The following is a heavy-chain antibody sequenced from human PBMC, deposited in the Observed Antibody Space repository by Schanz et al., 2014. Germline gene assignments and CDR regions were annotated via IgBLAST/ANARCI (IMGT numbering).Heavy chain of an antibody. V-gene: IGHV3-23*04. J-gene: IGHJ4*02. CDR3: AKLSSSGRLAGYFDY. D-gene: IGHD6-19*01. Sequence: EVQLVESGGGLVQPGGSLRLSCAASGFTFSDHYMDWVRQAPGKGLEWVSGFIVDSGNTYYAGSVKGRFSISRDYSKNTLYLQMSSLRAEDTAIYYCAKLSSSGRLAGYFDYWGQGALVTVSS. CDR1: GFTFSDHY. CDR2: FIVDSGNT.